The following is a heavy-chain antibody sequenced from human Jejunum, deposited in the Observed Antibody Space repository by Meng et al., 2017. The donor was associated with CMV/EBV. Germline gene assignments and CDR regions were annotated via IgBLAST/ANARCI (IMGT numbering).Heavy chain of an antibody. Sequence: EVQLVESGXDLVQPXGSLSLXXXASGFTFSNYWMHWVRQAPGKGLVWVSRITPDGSTTNYADSVKGRFTISRDNAKNTLYLQMNSLSAEDTAVYYCARNRDGLAGHFDCWGQGTMVTVSS. CDR3: ARNRDGLAGHFDC. D-gene: IGHD3-3*02. J-gene: IGHJ4*02. CDR2: ITPDGSTT. V-gene: IGHV3-74*01. CDR1: GFTFSNYW.